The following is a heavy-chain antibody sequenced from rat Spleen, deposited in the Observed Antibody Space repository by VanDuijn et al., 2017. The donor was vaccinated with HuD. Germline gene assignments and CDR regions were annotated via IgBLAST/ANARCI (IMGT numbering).Heavy chain of an antibody. Sequence: EVQLVESDGGLVQPGRSLKLSCAASGFTFSDYYMAWVRQAPTKGLEWVATISYDGSSTYYRYSVKGRFTISRDNAKSTLYLQMDSLRSEDTATYYCARGKDWFAYWGQGTLVTVSS. CDR2: ISYDGSST. CDR1: GFTFSDYY. V-gene: IGHV5-29*01. J-gene: IGHJ3*01. CDR3: ARGKDWFAY.